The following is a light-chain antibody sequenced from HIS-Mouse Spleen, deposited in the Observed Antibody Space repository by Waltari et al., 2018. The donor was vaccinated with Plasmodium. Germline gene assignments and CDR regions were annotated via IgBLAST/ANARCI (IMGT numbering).Light chain of an antibody. Sequence: SYELTQPPSVSVSPGQTARITCSGDAFPKKHASWYQQKSGQAPVLVIYEDSKRPSGIPERFSGSSSGTMATLTISGAQVEDEADYYCYSTDSSGNHRVFGGGTKLTVL. CDR3: YSTDSSGNHRV. V-gene: IGLV3-10*01. J-gene: IGLJ3*02. CDR2: EDS. CDR1: AFPKKH.